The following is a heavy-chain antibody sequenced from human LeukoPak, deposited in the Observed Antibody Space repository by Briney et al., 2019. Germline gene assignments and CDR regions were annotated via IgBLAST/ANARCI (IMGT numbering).Heavy chain of an antibody. CDR2: ISGRSNTI. J-gene: IGHJ4*02. Sequence: GGSLRLSCAASGFTFSSYNMNWVRQAPGKGLEWVSYISGRSNTIKYADSVKGRFTISRDNGKNSLYLLMSSLRAEDTAVYYCARDPPALEDFDYWGQGTQVTVSS. CDR1: GFTFSSYN. V-gene: IGHV3-48*04. CDR3: ARDPPALEDFDY.